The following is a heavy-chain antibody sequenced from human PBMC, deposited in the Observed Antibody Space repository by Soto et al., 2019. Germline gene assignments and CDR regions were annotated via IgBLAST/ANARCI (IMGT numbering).Heavy chain of an antibody. CDR1: GYTFTNYG. Sequence: QVQLVQSGVEVKKPGASVKVSCKASGYTFTNYGISWVRQAPGQGLEWMGWISTYNGNTNYPQNFQGRVTMTTDTSTSTAYMELRSLRSDDTAVYYCARDLVRGVRLMYGMDVWGQGTTVTVSS. CDR3: ARDLVRGVRLMYGMDV. V-gene: IGHV1-18*01. CDR2: ISTYNGNT. D-gene: IGHD3-10*01. J-gene: IGHJ6*02.